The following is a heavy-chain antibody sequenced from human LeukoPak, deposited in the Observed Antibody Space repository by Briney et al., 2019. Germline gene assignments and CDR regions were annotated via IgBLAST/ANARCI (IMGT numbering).Heavy chain of an antibody. J-gene: IGHJ4*02. Sequence: GGSLRLSCAASGFXFSSYSISWVRQAPGKGLEWVSSITSRSSHIYYADSVRGRFTISRDNAEKSLYLQMSSLRAEDTAVYYCARAGGIESAFDWGQGTLVTVSS. CDR1: GFXFSSYS. V-gene: IGHV3-21*01. D-gene: IGHD5-12*01. CDR2: ITSRSSHI. CDR3: ARAGGIESAFD.